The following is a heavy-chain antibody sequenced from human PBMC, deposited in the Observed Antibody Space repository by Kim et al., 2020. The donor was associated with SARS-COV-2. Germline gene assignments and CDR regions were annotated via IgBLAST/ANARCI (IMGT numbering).Heavy chain of an antibody. CDR3: AKDSLGDYDFWSGYYDY. Sequence: VKGRFTISRDNAKNSLYLQMNSLRAEDTALYYCAKDSLGDYDFWSGYYDYWGQGTLVTVSS. V-gene: IGHV3-9*01. D-gene: IGHD3-3*01. J-gene: IGHJ4*02.